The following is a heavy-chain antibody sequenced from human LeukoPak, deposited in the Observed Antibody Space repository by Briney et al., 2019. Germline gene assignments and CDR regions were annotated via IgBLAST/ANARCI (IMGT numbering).Heavy chain of an antibody. D-gene: IGHD3-22*01. CDR1: GGTVSDYY. V-gene: IGHV4-59*02. CDR2: IYHTGST. Sequence: SETLSLTCTISGGTVSDYYWSWIRQSPGKGLEWIGYIYHTGSTSYSPSLKSRVTISVDTSKNQFSLKLSSVTAADTAVYYCAREGGYYDSSGYWYFDYWGQGTLVTVSS. CDR3: AREGGYYDSSGYWYFDY. J-gene: IGHJ4*02.